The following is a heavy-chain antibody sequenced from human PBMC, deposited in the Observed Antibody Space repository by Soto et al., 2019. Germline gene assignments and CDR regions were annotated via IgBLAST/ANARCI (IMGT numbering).Heavy chain of an antibody. CDR3: ARVRSSGWYFDY. Sequence: ASVKVSCKTSGYTFNTYGINWVRQAPGQGLELMGWISAYDGKTTYAQNFQGRVTITRDTSASTAYMELSSLRSEDTAVYYCARVRSSGWYFDYWGQGTLVTVSS. D-gene: IGHD6-19*01. CDR2: ISAYDGKT. CDR1: GYTFNTYG. V-gene: IGHV1-18*01. J-gene: IGHJ4*02.